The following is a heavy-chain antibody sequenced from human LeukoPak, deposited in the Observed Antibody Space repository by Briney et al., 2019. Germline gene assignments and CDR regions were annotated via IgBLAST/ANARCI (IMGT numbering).Heavy chain of an antibody. V-gene: IGHV1-46*01. D-gene: IGHD1-7*01. CDR3: ARDLRVTGTTHFDY. J-gene: IGHJ4*02. CDR2: INPSRGTT. CDR1: GYILTNYY. Sequence: ASVKVSCKASGYILTNYYMNWVRQAPGQGLEWMGVINPSRGTTSYAQKFQGRVTMTTDTSTSTVYMELSSLRSEDTAVFYCARDLRVTGTTHFDYWGQGTLVTVSS.